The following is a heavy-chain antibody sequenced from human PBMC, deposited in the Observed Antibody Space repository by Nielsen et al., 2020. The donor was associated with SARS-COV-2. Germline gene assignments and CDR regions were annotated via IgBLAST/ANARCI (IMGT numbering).Heavy chain of an antibody. Sequence: GESLKISCIASGFTFTSNAMAWVRQTPAKGLEWVSGIRGSGDKTYYADSVKGRFTISRDNSKNTLYLQMNSLRAEDTAVYYCARDKFYSSSWYGDNYYYGMDVWGQGTTVTVSS. D-gene: IGHD6-13*01. CDR1: GFTFTSNA. CDR3: ARDKFYSSSWYGDNYYYGMDV. J-gene: IGHJ6*02. V-gene: IGHV3-23*01. CDR2: IRGSGDKT.